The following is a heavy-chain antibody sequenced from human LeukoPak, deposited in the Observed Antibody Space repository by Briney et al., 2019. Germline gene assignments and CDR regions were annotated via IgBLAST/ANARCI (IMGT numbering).Heavy chain of an antibody. D-gene: IGHD3-10*01. CDR1: RYTLTGYY. J-gene: IGHJ3*01. CDR2: INLNSGGP. Sequence: ASVKASCTPSRYTLTGYYMDSVRQAPGQGLEWMGWINLNSGGPNSAPQLQGRVPMTREPPITRAYMELSRLTSGDPAGYYVPSPSTYGSGSYAFDYWGQGTMVTVSS. V-gene: IGHV1-2*07. CDR3: PSPSTYGSGSYAFDY.